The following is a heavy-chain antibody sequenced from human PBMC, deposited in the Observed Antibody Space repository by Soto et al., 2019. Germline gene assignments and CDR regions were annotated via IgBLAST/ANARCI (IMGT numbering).Heavy chain of an antibody. D-gene: IGHD3-3*01. V-gene: IGHV4-4*02. CDR1: GDSISNTNW. CDR3: AKRSLRRLRFVETH. Sequence: QVQLQESGPGLVRPSGTLSLTCTVSGDSISNTNWWSWVRQPPGKGLEWIGEIYHSGSTNYNPSLKSRVSISVDKSKTQSSLNLTSVTAADTAVYFCAKRSLRRLRFVETHWGQGTLVTVSS. CDR2: IYHSGST. J-gene: IGHJ4*02.